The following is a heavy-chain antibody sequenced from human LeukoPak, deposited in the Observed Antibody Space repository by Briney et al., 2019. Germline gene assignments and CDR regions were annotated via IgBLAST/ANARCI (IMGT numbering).Heavy chain of an antibody. Sequence: SAKVSCKASGGTFSSDAISWVRQAPGQGLEWMGGLIPLFGRSNYAQKFQGRVTLTTDESTTTAYMELSSLRSEDTAVYYCSTSNRDFLSGSPFQHYHSMDVWGQGTTVTVSS. CDR3: STSNRDFLSGSPFQHYHSMDV. D-gene: IGHD3-10*01. J-gene: IGHJ6*02. CDR1: GGTFSSDA. CDR2: LIPLFGRS. V-gene: IGHV1-69*05.